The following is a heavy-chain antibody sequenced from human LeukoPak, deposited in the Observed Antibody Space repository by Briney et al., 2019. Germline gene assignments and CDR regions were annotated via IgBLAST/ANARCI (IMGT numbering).Heavy chain of an antibody. J-gene: IGHJ6*03. Sequence: ASVKVSCKASGYTFTSYGISRVRQAPGQGLEWMGWISAYNGNTNYAQKLQGRVTMTTDTSTSTAYMELRSLRSDDTAVYYCARAGGLHSAYYYYYYMDVWGKGTTVTVSS. D-gene: IGHD4-11*01. CDR2: ISAYNGNT. V-gene: IGHV1-18*01. CDR1: GYTFTSYG. CDR3: ARAGGLHSAYYYYYYMDV.